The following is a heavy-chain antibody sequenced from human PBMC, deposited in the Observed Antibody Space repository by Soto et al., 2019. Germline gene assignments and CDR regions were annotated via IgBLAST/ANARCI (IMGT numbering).Heavy chain of an antibody. CDR1: GFSLTTSGVG. J-gene: IGHJ5*02. D-gene: IGHD3-22*01. CDR2: IFWNDDK. CDR3: AHSFSSSRVYYDSSASSWWFDP. V-gene: IGHV2-5*01. Sequence: QITLEESGPMLLKPTQTLTLTCTFSGFSLTTSGVGVGWIRQPPGKAREWLALIFWNDDKRYNPSLKTRPSISKDTSKNQVVLTLTNVDPVDTATYYCAHSFSSSRVYYDSSASSWWFDPWGQGTLVTVSS.